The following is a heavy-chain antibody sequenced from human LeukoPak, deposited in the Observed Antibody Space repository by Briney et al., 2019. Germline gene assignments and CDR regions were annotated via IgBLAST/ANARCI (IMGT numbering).Heavy chain of an antibody. CDR3: ARASFWSGQGLYYYGMDV. V-gene: IGHV3-53*01. CDR1: GFTVSSNY. J-gene: IGHJ6*02. D-gene: IGHD3-3*01. Sequence: GGSLRLSCAASGFTVSSNYMSWVRQAPGKGLGWVSVIYSGGSTYYADSVKGRFTISRDNSKNTLYLQMNSLRAEDTAVYYCARASFWSGQGLYYYGMDVWGQGTTVTVSS. CDR2: IYSGGST.